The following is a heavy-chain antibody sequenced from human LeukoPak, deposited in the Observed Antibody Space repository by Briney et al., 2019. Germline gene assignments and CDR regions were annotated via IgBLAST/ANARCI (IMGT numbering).Heavy chain of an antibody. Sequence: GASVKVSCKASGYTFTSYGISWVRQAPGQGLEWMGWISAYNGNTNYAQKLQGRVTMTTDTSTSTAYMELRSLRSDDTAVYYCARDWVGYSYGYGATFDYWGQGTLVTVSS. CDR3: ARDWVGYSYGYGATFDY. J-gene: IGHJ4*02. CDR2: ISAYNGNT. CDR1: GYTFTSYG. D-gene: IGHD5-18*01. V-gene: IGHV1-18*01.